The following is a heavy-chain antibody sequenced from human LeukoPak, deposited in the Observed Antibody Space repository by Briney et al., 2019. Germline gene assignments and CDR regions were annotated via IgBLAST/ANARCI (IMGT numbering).Heavy chain of an antibody. CDR1: GGSFSGYY. J-gene: IGHJ6*03. CDR3: ARVTRYQLLYYYYYMDV. CDR2: INHSGST. D-gene: IGHD2-2*01. V-gene: IGHV4-34*01. Sequence: SETLSLTCAVYGGSFSGYYWSWIRQPPGKGLEWIGEINHSGSTNYNPSLKSRVTISVDTSKNQFSLKLSSVTAADTAVYYCARVTRYQLLYYYYYMDVWAKGPRSPSP.